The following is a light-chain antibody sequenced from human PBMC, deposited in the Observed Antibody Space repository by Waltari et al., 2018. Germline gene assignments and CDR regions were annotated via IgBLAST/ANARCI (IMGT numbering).Light chain of an antibody. V-gene: IGKV1-39*01. Sequence: DIQMTQSPSSLSASVGDRVTITCRSSDTITKYLSWYQQRPTEAPNLLIHGATTLQGGFPSRFSGSESGTDFTLTISSLQPGDSGTYYCQQSYNTPWTFGQGTKIEVK. J-gene: IGKJ1*01. CDR3: QQSYNTPWT. CDR1: DTITKY. CDR2: GAT.